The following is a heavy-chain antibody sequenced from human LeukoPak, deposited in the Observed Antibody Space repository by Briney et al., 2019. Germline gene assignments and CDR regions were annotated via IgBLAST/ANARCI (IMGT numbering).Heavy chain of an antibody. D-gene: IGHD3-16*01. CDR2: INNDGSAS. V-gene: IGHV3-74*01. J-gene: IGHJ6*02. CDR1: GFAFHSHW. CDR3: ARVVGDTTSYYYPMDV. Sequence: GGSLGLSCAASGFAFHSHWMHWVRQGPGKGLMWVSRINNDGSASHYADSVKGRFTTSRDNAKNTLYLQMNSLTADDTAVYFCARVVGDTTSYYYPMDVWGRGTTVTVSS.